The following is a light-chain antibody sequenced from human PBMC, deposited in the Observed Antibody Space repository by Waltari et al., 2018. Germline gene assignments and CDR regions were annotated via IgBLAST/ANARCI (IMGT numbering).Light chain of an antibody. J-gene: IGLJ3*02. Sequence: QSALTQPASVSGSPGQSITISCTGPTSDLGGYNYVSCYQQHPGKAPKLMIYDVSSRPSGISSRFSGSKFGNTASLTISGLQPEDEADYYCSSFTSSSTWVFGGGTKLTVL. CDR2: DVS. CDR3: SSFTSSSTWV. CDR1: TSDLGGYNY. V-gene: IGLV2-14*03.